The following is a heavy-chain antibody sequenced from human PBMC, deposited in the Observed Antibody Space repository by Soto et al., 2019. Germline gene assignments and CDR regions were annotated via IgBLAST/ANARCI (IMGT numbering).Heavy chain of an antibody. CDR2: IIPVLGVA. V-gene: IGHV1-69*08. Sequence: QVQLVQSGAEVKKPGSSVKVSCKASGGNFRSQSISISWVRQAPGQGLEWMGRIIPVLGVANYAQKFQGRVTITADKTTSTGHVEMRSLRSEDTATYYCARDRYVAAPGTVETNYYYGMAVWGQGTTVTVSS. CDR3: ARDRYVAAPGTVETNYYYGMAV. CDR1: GGNFRSQS. J-gene: IGHJ6*02. D-gene: IGHD6-13*01.